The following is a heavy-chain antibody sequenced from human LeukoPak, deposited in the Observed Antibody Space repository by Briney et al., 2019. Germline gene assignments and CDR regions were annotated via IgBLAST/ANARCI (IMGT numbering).Heavy chain of an antibody. D-gene: IGHD2-2*01. J-gene: IGHJ6*02. CDR1: GGSFSGYY. V-gene: IGHV4-34*01. CDR2: INHSGST. CDR3: ARGTRYCSSTSCYDYDGMDV. Sequence: SDTLSLTCAVYGGSFSGYYWTWLRQPPGKGLEWIGEINHSGSTNYNPSLKSRVTISVDTSKNQFSLKLTSLTAADTAVYYCARGTRYCSSTSCYDYDGMDVWGQGTTVTVSS.